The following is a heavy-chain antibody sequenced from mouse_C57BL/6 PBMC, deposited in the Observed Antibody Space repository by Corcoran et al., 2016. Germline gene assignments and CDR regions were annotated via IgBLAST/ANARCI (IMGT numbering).Heavy chain of an antibody. Sequence: QVQLQQSGAEPARPGASVKLSCKASGYTFTSYGISWVKQRTGQGLEWIGEIYPRSGNTYYNEKFKGKATLTADKSSSTAYRELRSLTSEDSAVYVCARAELGQYFDFWGTGTTVTVSS. CDR1: GYTFTSYG. D-gene: IGHD4-1*01. V-gene: IGHV1-81*01. CDR2: IYPRSGNT. J-gene: IGHJ1*03. CDR3: ARAELGQYFDF.